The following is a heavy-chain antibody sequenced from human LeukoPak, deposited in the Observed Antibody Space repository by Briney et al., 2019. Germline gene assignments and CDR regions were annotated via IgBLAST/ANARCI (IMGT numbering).Heavy chain of an antibody. J-gene: IGHJ4*02. CDR3: ARDVGKDTVTTEVAY. V-gene: IGHV3-30*04. D-gene: IGHD4-11*01. Sequence: GGSLRLSCAASGFTFSNYAFQWVRQAPGKGLEWVAVISNDGRNKNHADSVKDRFTISRDNSKNTLSLQMNSLRAEDTAVYYCARDVGKDTVTTEVAYWGQGTLVTVSS. CDR1: GFTFSNYA. CDR2: ISNDGRNK.